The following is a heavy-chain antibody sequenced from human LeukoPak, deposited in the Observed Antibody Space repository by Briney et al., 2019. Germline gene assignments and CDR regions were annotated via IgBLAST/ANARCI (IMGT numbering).Heavy chain of an antibody. CDR3: ARAQGYYYDSSGYWGY. J-gene: IGHJ4*02. Sequence: GGSLRLSCAASGFTFSDYYMSWIRQAPGKGLEWVSYISGSGSTIYYADSVKGRFTISRDNAKNSLYLQMNSLRAEDTAVYYCARAQGYYYDSSGYWGYWGQGTLVTVSS. CDR2: ISGSGSTI. CDR1: GFTFSDYY. V-gene: IGHV3-11*01. D-gene: IGHD3-22*01.